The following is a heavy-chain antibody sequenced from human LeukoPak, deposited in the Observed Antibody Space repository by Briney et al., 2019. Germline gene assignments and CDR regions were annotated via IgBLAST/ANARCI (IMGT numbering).Heavy chain of an antibody. CDR1: GFTFSSYA. Sequence: PGGSLRLSCAASGFTFSSYAMSWVRQAPGKGLEWVSAISGSGGSTYYADSVKGRFTISRDNSKNTLYLQMNSLRAENTAVYYCAISRYSGYDSDFDYWGQGTLVTVSS. CDR3: AISRYSGYDSDFDY. V-gene: IGHV3-23*01. CDR2: ISGSGGST. J-gene: IGHJ4*02. D-gene: IGHD5-12*01.